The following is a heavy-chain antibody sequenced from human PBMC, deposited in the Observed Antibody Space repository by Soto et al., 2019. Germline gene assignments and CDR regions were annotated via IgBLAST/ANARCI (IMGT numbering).Heavy chain of an antibody. J-gene: IGHJ6*02. CDR2: ISGSGGST. CDR3: AKDYWCSSTSCYDRGYYYGMDV. D-gene: IGHD2-2*01. V-gene: IGHV3-23*01. Sequence: GGSLRLSCAASGFTFSSYAMSWVRQAPGKGLEWVSAISGSGGSTYYADSVKGRFTISRDNSKNTLYLQMNSLRAEDTAVYYCAKDYWCSSTSCYDRGYYYGMDVWGQGTTVTVSS. CDR1: GFTFSSYA.